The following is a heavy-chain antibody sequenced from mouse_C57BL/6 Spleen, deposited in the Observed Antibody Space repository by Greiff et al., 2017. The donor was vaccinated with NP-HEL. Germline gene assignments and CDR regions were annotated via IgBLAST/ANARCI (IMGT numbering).Heavy chain of an antibody. CDR2: ISSGSSAI. D-gene: IGHD2-14*01. CDR1: GFTFSDYG. Sequence: EVQVVESGGGLVKPGGSLKLSCAASGFTFSDYGMHWVRQAPEKGLEWVAYISSGSSAIYYAATVKGRFTISRDNAKNTLFLQMTSLRSEDTAMYYCARSGNYFDYWGQGTTLTVAS. J-gene: IGHJ2*01. CDR3: ARSGNYFDY. V-gene: IGHV5-17*01.